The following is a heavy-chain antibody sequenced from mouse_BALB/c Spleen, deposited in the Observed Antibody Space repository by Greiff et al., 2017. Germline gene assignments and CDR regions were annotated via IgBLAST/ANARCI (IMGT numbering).Heavy chain of an antibody. V-gene: IGHV5-17*02. CDR3: ARMSYAMDD. Sequence: VESGGGLVQPGGSRKLSCAASGFTFSSFGMHWVRQAPEKGLEWVAYISSGSSTIYYADTVKGRFTISRDNPKNTLFLQMTSLRSEDTAMYYCARMSYAMDDWGQGTSVTVAA. CDR1: GFTFSSFG. CDR2: ISSGSSTI. J-gene: IGHJ4*01.